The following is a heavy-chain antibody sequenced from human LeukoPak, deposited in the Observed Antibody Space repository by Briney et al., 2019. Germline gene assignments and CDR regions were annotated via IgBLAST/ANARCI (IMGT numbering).Heavy chain of an antibody. Sequence: GGSLRLSRAASGFTFSSHGVRWDRQTPDKGLEWVAVISYDGTSKHYADSVKGRFTISRDNSKNTLYLQMDSLRPEDTAVYYCAKDRDVYNVQRGGLVDFWGQGTLVTVSS. CDR1: GFTFSSHG. V-gene: IGHV3-30*18. J-gene: IGHJ4*02. CDR3: AKDRDVYNVQRGGLVDF. CDR2: ISYDGTSK. D-gene: IGHD5-24*01.